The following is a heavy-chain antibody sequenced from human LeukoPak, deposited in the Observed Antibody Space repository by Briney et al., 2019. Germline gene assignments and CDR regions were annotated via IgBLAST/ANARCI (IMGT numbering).Heavy chain of an antibody. Sequence: PGGSLRLSCAASGFTFSSYWMSWVRQAPGKGLEWVANIKQDGSEKYYVDSVKGRFTISRDNAKNSLYLQMNSLRAEDTAVYYCARDRGDFWTGYYTNYFDYWGQGTLVTVSS. CDR1: GFTFSSYW. D-gene: IGHD3/OR15-3a*01. J-gene: IGHJ4*02. CDR3: ARDRGDFWTGYYTNYFDY. V-gene: IGHV3-7*01. CDR2: IKQDGSEK.